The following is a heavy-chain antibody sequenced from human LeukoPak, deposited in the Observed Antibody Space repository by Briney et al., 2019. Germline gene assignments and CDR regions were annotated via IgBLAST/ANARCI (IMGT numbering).Heavy chain of an antibody. J-gene: IGHJ4*02. V-gene: IGHV3-23*01. CDR1: GFTFTSYA. D-gene: IGHD6-19*01. Sequence: GGSRELSFPASGFTFTSYARSGFGRPQGKGRGWFSAISGSGGSTYYADSVKGRFTISRDNSKNTLYLQMNSLRAEDTAVYYCAKGLWTQQWTKSDYWGQGTLVTVSS. CDR2: ISGSGGST. CDR3: AKGLWTQQWTKSDY.